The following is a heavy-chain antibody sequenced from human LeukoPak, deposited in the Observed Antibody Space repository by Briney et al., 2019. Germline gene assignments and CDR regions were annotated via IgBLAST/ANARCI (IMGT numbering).Heavy chain of an antibody. J-gene: IGHJ4*02. CDR1: GFTFSSYA. D-gene: IGHD6-19*01. Sequence: PGGYLRLSCAASGFTFSSYAMRWVRQAPGKGLEWVSAISGSGGSTYYADSVKGRFTFSRDNSKNTLYLQMNSLRAEDTAVYYCAKDLPGPAVAGNFDYWGQGTLVTVSS. V-gene: IGHV3-23*01. CDR2: ISGSGGST. CDR3: AKDLPGPAVAGNFDY.